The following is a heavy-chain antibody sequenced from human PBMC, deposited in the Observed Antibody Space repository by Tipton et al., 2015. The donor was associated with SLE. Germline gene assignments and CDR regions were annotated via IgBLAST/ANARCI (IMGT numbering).Heavy chain of an antibody. CDR2: ISGSGGST. Sequence: SLRLSCAASGFTFSSYVMSWVRQAPGKGLEWVSVISGSGGSTYYADSVKGRFTISRDNSKNTLYLQMNSLRAEDTAVYYCAKDMASVGTTTDAFDIWGQGTMVTVSS. CDR3: AKDMASVGTTTDAFDI. D-gene: IGHD1-26*01. V-gene: IGHV3-23*01. J-gene: IGHJ3*02. CDR1: GFTFSSYV.